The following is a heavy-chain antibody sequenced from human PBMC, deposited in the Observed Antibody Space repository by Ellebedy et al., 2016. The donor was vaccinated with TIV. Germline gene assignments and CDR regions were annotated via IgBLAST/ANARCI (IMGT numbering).Heavy chain of an antibody. Sequence: AASVKVSCKASGYTFTGYYIHWVRQAPGQGLEWMGWTNPNSGGTNYAQKVQGRVTMTRDTSIRTAYMELSRLRSDDTAVYYCARDRNWYFDYWGQGTLVTVSS. J-gene: IGHJ4*02. CDR1: GYTFTGYY. CDR3: ARDRNWYFDY. V-gene: IGHV1-2*02. CDR2: TNPNSGGT. D-gene: IGHD1-14*01.